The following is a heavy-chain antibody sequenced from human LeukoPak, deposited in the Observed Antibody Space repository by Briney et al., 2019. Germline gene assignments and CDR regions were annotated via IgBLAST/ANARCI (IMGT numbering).Heavy chain of an antibody. CDR2: ISGSGGST. D-gene: IGHD3-22*01. CDR1: GFTFSSYA. J-gene: IGHJ5*02. V-gene: IGHV3-23*01. CDR3: AKVADSSGFPSWFDP. Sequence: GGSLRLSCAASGFTFSSYAMSWVRQAPGKGLEWVSAISGSGGSTYYADSVKGRFTISRDNYKNTLYLQMNSLRAEDTAVYYCAKVADSSGFPSWFDPWGQGTLVTVSS.